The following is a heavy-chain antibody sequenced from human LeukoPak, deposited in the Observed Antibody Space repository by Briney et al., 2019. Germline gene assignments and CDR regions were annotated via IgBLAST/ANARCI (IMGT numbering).Heavy chain of an antibody. CDR3: AKDQGSGLGSYSWGYFDY. CDR1: GYTLTELS. CDR2: FDPEDGET. V-gene: IGHV1-24*01. Sequence: ASVKVSCKVSGYTLTELSMHWVRQAPGKGLEWMGGFDPEDGETIYAQKFQGRVTMTEDTSTDTAYMELSSLRSEDTAVYYCAKDQGSGLGSYSWGYFDYWGQGTLVTVSS. J-gene: IGHJ4*02. D-gene: IGHD3-10*01.